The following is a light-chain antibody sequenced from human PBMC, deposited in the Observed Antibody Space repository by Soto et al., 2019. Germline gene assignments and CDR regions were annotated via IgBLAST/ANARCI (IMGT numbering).Light chain of an antibody. Sequence: EIVLTQSPGTLSLSPGERATLSCWASQSVSSSYLAWYQQKPGQAPRLLIYGASSRATDIPDRFSGSGSGTDFTLTISRLEPEDFALYYCQQYGSSPPITFGQGTRLEIK. CDR3: QQYGSSPPIT. J-gene: IGKJ5*01. V-gene: IGKV3-20*01. CDR1: QSVSSSY. CDR2: GAS.